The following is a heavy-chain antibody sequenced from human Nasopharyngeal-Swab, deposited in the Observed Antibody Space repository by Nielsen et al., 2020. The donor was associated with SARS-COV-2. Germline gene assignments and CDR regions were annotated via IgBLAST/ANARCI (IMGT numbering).Heavy chain of an antibody. J-gene: IGHJ4*02. CDR2: ISYDGSNK. Sequence: WIRQPPGKGLEWVAVISYDGSNKYYADSVKGRFTISRDNSKNTLYLQMNSLRAEDTAVYYCAKDPYRGWDPPNFYYWCQGTLLPVSS. V-gene: IGHV3-30*18. D-gene: IGHD1-26*01. CDR3: AKDPYRGWDPPNFYY.